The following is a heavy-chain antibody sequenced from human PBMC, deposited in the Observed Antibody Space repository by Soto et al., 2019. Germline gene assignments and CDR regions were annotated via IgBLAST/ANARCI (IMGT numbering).Heavy chain of an antibody. CDR3: AREGGGGYSYGYNY. J-gene: IGHJ4*02. Sequence: GGSLRLSCAASGFTFSRYGIHWVRQAPGRGLEWLSYISSGSGDTDYADSVKGRFIISRDNAKNSLYLQMNSLRADDTAVYYCAREGGGGYSYGYNYWGQGTLVTVSS. D-gene: IGHD5-18*01. CDR2: ISSGSGDT. V-gene: IGHV3-21*05. CDR1: GFTFSRYG.